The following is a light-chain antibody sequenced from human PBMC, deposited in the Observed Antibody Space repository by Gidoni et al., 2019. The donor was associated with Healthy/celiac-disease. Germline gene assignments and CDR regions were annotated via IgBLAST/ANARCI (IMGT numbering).Light chain of an antibody. Sequence: DIVMTQSPDSLAVSLGERATINCKSRQSVLYSSNNKNYLAWYQQKPGQPPKLLIYWASTRESGVPDRFSGSGSGTDFTLTISSLQAEDVAVYYCQQYYSTPPTFGQXTKLEIK. CDR2: WAS. CDR3: QQYYSTPPT. V-gene: IGKV4-1*01. CDR1: QSVLYSSNNKNY. J-gene: IGKJ2*01.